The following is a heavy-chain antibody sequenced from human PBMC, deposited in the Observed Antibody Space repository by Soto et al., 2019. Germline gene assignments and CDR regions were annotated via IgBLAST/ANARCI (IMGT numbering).Heavy chain of an antibody. CDR3: ASPNSAYYYDSRGSFDY. D-gene: IGHD3-22*01. CDR2: IYYSGST. J-gene: IGHJ4*02. CDR1: GGSISSSSYY. Sequence: PSETLSLTCTVSGGSISSSSYYWGWIRQPPGKGLEWIVSIYYSGSTYYNPSLKSRVTISVDTSKNQFSLKLSSVTAADTAVYYCASPNSAYYYDSRGSFDYWGQGTLVAVSS. V-gene: IGHV4-39*01.